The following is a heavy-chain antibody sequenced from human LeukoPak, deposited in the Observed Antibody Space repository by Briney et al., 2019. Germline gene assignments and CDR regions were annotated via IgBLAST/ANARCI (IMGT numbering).Heavy chain of an antibody. CDR3: ARRCDILTGYGGNYFDY. CDR1: EYTFTNYW. Sequence: GESLKISCKGSEYTFTNYWIGWVRQMPGKGPEWMGIIYPGDSDTRYSPSFQGQVTISADKSISTAYLQWSSLKASDTAMYYCARRCDILTGYGGNYFDYWGQGTLVTVSS. D-gene: IGHD3-9*01. V-gene: IGHV5-51*01. CDR2: IYPGDSDT. J-gene: IGHJ4*02.